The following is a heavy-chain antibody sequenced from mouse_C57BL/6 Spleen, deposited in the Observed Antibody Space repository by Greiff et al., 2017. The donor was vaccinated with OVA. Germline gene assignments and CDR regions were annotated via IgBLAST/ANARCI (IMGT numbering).Heavy chain of an antibody. J-gene: IGHJ1*03. CDR1: GFTFSDYY. V-gene: IGHV5-16*01. Sequence: EVLLVESEGGLVQPGSSMKLSCTASGFTFSDYYMDWVRQVPEKGLELVANINYDGSSTYYLDSLKSRFIISRDNAKNILYLQMSSLKSEDTATYYCARVNGSSYWYFDVWGTGTTVTVSS. CDR2: INYDGSST. D-gene: IGHD1-1*01. CDR3: ARVNGSSYWYFDV.